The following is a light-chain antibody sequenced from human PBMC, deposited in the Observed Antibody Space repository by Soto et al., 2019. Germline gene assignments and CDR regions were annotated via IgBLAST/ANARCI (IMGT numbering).Light chain of an antibody. J-gene: IGKJ1*01. V-gene: IGKV1-5*03. CDR3: QHYNSYSEA. CDR1: QTISSW. Sequence: DIQMTQSPSTLSGSVGCIVTITFGASQTISSWLAWYQQKPGKAPKLLIYKASTLKSGVPSRFSGSGSGTEFTLTISSLQPDDFATYYCQHYNSYSEAFGQGTKVDIK. CDR2: KAS.